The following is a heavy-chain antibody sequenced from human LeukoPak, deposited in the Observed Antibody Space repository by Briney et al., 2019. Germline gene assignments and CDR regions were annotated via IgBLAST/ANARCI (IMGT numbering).Heavy chain of an antibody. CDR1: GSKFSSYA. D-gene: IGHD2-2*01. Sequence: GSLRLSCAVSGSKFSSYALKWVRQPPGKGLEWVSVIGGSGGLTYYADSVKGRFTISRDNSKNTLYLQMNSLRADDTAVYYCARDLRRDCSTTTCYAFDYWGQGTLVTVSS. J-gene: IGHJ4*02. V-gene: IGHV3-23*01. CDR3: ARDLRRDCSTTTCYAFDY. CDR2: IGGSGGLT.